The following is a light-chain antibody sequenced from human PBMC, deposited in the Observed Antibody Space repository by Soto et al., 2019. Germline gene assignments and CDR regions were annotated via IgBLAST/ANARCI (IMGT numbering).Light chain of an antibody. CDR2: VNS. J-gene: IGLJ3*02. Sequence: QSVLTQPPSVSGAPGQRVIISSTGSSSNLGAGYGVHWYQQLPGTAPKLLIYVNSNRPSGVPDRFSGSKSGTSASLAITGLRAEDEADYYCQSYDSSLSGWVFGGGTKLTVL. CDR1: SSNLGAGYG. CDR3: QSYDSSLSGWV. V-gene: IGLV1-40*01.